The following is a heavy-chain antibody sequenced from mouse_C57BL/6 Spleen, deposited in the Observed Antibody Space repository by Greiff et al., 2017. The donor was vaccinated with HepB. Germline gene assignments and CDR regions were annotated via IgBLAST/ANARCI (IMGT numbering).Heavy chain of an antibody. CDR3: AREDGVTTGY. CDR2: ISYDGSN. Sequence: EVKLMESGPGLVKPSQSLSLTCSVTGYSITSGYYWNWIRQFPGNKLEWMGYISYDGSNNYNPSLKNRISITRDTSKNQFFLKLNSLTTEDTASYYCAREDGVTTGYWGQGTLVTVSA. CDR1: GYSITSGYY. V-gene: IGHV3-6*01. D-gene: IGHD1-1*01. J-gene: IGHJ3*01.